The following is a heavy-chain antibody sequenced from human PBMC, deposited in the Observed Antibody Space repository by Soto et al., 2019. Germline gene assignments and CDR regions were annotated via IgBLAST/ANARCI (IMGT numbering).Heavy chain of an antibody. Sequence: PGESLKISCKGSGYSFTSYWIGWVRQMPGKGLEWMGIIYPGDSDTRYSPSFQGQVTISADKSISTAYLQWSSLKASDTAMYYCARHEGLPYCSGGSCYWHYYYMDVWGKGTTVTVSS. V-gene: IGHV5-51*01. CDR1: GYSFTSYW. CDR2: IYPGDSDT. J-gene: IGHJ6*03. D-gene: IGHD2-15*01. CDR3: ARHEGLPYCSGGSCYWHYYYMDV.